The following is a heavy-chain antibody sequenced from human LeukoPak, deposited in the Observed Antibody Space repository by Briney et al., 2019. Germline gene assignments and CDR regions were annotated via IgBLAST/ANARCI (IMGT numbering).Heavy chain of an antibody. J-gene: IGHJ4*02. D-gene: IGHD3-9*01. Sequence: GGSLRLSCAASEFTFSSYVMAWVRQAPGKGLEWVSTITPGGGTYYADSVKGRFTISRDNSKNTLYLQMNSLTAEDTAVYYCARDQYDILTGYFHPYFDYWGQGTLVTVS. CDR3: ARDQYDILTGYFHPYFDY. CDR2: ITPGGGT. V-gene: IGHV3-23*01. CDR1: EFTFSSYV.